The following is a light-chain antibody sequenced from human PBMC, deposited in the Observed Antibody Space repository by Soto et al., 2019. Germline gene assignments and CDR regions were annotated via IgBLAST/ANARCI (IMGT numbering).Light chain of an antibody. V-gene: IGKV1-5*01. J-gene: IGKJ1*01. CDR1: QSISTW. CDR2: DAS. CDR3: QQYKSSSWT. Sequence: DFQMTQSPSTLSASVGDRVTITCRASQSISTWLAWYQQAPVKVPKLLISDASSLQSGVPSRFSGSGSGTEFTLTISSLQPDDFATYYCQQYKSSSWTFGPGTKV.